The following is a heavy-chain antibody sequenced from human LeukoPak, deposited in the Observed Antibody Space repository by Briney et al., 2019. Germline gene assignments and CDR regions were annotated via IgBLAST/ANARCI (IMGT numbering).Heavy chain of an antibody. V-gene: IGHV3-23*01. CDR2: ISRSGCST. D-gene: IGHD1-26*01. J-gene: IGHJ4*02. CDR1: GFTFSSYA. CDR3: AKPAKVGEFDY. Sequence: GGSLRLSCADSGFTFSSYAMSWVRPAPGKGLEWVSAISRSGCSTYYADSVKGRFTISRDNSKNTLYLQMNSLRAEDTAVYYCAKPAKVGEFDYWGQGTLVTVSS.